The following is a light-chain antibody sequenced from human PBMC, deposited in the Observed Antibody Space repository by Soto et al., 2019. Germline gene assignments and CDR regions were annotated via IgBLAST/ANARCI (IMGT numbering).Light chain of an antibody. CDR3: TSYTRTSSTTYV. CDR1: SSDVGGYNY. Sequence: QSALTQPASVSGSPGQSITISCTGTSSDVGGYNYVSWYQQHPGKAPKLMIYDVSNRPSGVSNRFSGSKSGNTASLIISGLQAEDEADYYCTSYTRTSSTTYVFGTGTKLTVL. V-gene: IGLV2-14*01. CDR2: DVS. J-gene: IGLJ1*01.